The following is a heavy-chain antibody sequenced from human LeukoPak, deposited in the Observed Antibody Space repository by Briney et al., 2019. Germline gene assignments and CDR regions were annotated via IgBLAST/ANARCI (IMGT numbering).Heavy chain of an antibody. V-gene: IGHV1-3*01. CDR3: ATDSSNYYSGHYYYGMDV. CDR2: INAGSGDT. D-gene: IGHD6-13*01. CDR1: GYTFISYA. J-gene: IGHJ6*02. Sequence: GASVEVSCKASGYTFISYAIHWVRQAPGQRLEWMGWINAGSGDTKYSQKFQGRVTITRDRSASTAFMELSSLRSEDTAVYYCATDSSNYYSGHYYYGMDVWGQGTTVTVSS.